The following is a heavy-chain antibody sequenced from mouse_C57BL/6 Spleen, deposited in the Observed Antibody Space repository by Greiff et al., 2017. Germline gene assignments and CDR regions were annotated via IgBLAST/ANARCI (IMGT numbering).Heavy chain of an antibody. D-gene: IGHD1-2*01. CDR2: INPYNGGT. Sequence: VQLQQSGPVLVKPGASVKMSCKASGYTFTDYYMNWVKQSHGKSLEWIGVINPYNGGTSYNQKFKGKATLTVDKSSSTAYMELNSLTSEDSAVYYCAREGITTAYWYFDVWGTGTTVTVSS. J-gene: IGHJ1*03. CDR1: GYTFTDYY. V-gene: IGHV1-19*01. CDR3: AREGITTAYWYFDV.